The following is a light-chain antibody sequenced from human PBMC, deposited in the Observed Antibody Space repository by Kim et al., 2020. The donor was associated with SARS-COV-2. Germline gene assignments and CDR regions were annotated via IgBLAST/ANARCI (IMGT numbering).Light chain of an antibody. CDR1: SLRNYY. Sequence: ALGQTVRITWQGDSLRNYYTSWYQQKPGQAPILVIYDKNNRPSGIPDRFSGSNSGSTASLTITGAQAEDEADYYCNSRDSSGNLVVFGGGTKLTVL. CDR3: NSRDSSGNLVV. CDR2: DKN. J-gene: IGLJ2*01. V-gene: IGLV3-19*01.